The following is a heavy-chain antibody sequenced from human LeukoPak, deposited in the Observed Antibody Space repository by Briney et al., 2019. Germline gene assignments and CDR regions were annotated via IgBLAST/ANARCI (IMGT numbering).Heavy chain of an antibody. CDR3: ARGPFYCSSTSCYTFDY. CDR2: ISYDGSNK. J-gene: IGHJ4*02. V-gene: IGHV3-30*03. Sequence: GGSLRLSCAASGFTFSSYGMHWVRQAPGKGLEWVAVISYDGSNKYYADSVKGRFTISRDNSKNTLYLQMGSLRAEDMAVYYCARGPFYCSSTSCYTFDYWGQGTLVTVSS. CDR1: GFTFSSYG. D-gene: IGHD2-2*01.